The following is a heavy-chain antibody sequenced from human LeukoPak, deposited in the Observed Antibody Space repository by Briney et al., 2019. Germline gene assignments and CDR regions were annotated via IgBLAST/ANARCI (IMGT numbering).Heavy chain of an antibody. CDR1: GGTFSSYA. Sequence: SVKVSCKASGGTFSSYAISWVRQAPGQGLEWMGGIIPIFGTANYAQKFQGRVTITTDESKSTAYMELSSLRSEDTAVYYCARASYSSGYYHDAFDIWGQGTMVTVSS. J-gene: IGHJ3*02. D-gene: IGHD3-22*01. CDR2: IIPIFGTA. V-gene: IGHV1-69*05. CDR3: ARASYSSGYYHDAFDI.